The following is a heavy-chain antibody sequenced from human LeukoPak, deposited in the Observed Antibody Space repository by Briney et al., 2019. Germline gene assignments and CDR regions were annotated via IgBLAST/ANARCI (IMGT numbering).Heavy chain of an antibody. CDR2: IFYSGST. Sequence: SETLSLTCNVSGGSIVGYYWGWTRQPPGKGLEWIASIFYSGSTNSNPSLKSRVTISLDTSKNQFSLKLSSVTAADTAMYYCARHRGSNLNRSFDFWGQGALVTVSS. CDR3: ARHRGSNLNRSFDF. J-gene: IGHJ4*02. CDR1: GGSIVGYY. V-gene: IGHV4-59*08. D-gene: IGHD1-14*01.